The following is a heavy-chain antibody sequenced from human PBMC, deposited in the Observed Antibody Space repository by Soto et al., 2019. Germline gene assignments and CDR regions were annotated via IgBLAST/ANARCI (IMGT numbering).Heavy chain of an antibody. CDR3: VRATHGFDV. J-gene: IGHJ6*02. D-gene: IGHD2-15*01. CDR2: IKQDGSEQ. CDR1: GFSFSGYW. V-gene: IGHV3-7*03. Sequence: PWGSLRLSCSASGFSFSGYWMIWVRQARGKGVEWVAKIKQDGSEQYYVDSLKGRFTVSRDNAQNSLYIQLNRLRGEDTAVYYCVRATHGFDVCGQGTQGTLSS.